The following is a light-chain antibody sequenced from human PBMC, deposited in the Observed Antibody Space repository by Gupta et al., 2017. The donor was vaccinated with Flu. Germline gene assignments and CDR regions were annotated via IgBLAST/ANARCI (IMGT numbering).Light chain of an antibody. CDR3: MQALQTWT. V-gene: IGKV2-28*01. J-gene: IGKJ1*01. CDR1: QSLLHSNGYNY. CDR2: LGS. Sequence: DIVMTQPPLSLPVTPGEPASISCRSSQSLLHSNGYNYLDWYLQKPGQSPQLLIYLGSNRASGVPDRFSGSGSGTDFTLKISRVDTEDVGVYYCMQALQTWTFGQGTKVEIK.